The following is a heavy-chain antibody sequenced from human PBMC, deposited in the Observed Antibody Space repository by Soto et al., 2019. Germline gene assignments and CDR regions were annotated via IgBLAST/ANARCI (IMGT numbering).Heavy chain of an antibody. CDR1: GDSVSSNSAA. V-gene: IGHV6-1*01. CDR2: TYYRSKWYN. Sequence: SQTLSLTCAISGDSVSSNSAAWNWIRQSPSRGLEWLGRTYYRSKWYNDYAVSVKSQITINPDTSKNQFSLQLNSVTPEDTAVYYCAREDLGYCSGGSCYYFDYWGQGTLVTVSS. J-gene: IGHJ4*02. CDR3: AREDLGYCSGGSCYYFDY. D-gene: IGHD2-15*01.